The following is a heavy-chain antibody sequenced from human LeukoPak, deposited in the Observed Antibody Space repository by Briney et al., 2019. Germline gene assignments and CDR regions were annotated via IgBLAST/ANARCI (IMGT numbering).Heavy chain of an antibody. CDR1: GGSISSYY. CDR2: IYYSGST. Sequence: SETLSLTCTVSGGSISSYYWSWIRQPPGKGLEWIGYIYYSGSTNYNPSLKSRVTISVDTSKNQFSLKLSSVTAADTAVYYCARASTSLGYCYGLIDYWGQGTLVTVSS. D-gene: IGHD5-18*01. CDR3: ARASTSLGYCYGLIDY. V-gene: IGHV4-59*01. J-gene: IGHJ4*02.